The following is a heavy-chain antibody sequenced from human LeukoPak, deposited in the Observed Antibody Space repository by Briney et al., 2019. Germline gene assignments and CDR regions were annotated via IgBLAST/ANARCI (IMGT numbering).Heavy chain of an antibody. CDR1: GFTFSSYA. CDR3: ARDYDSSCLFNY. D-gene: IGHD3-22*01. V-gene: IGHV3-30-3*01. CDR2: ISYDGSNK. J-gene: IGHJ4*02. Sequence: GRSLRLSCAASGFTFSSYAMHWVRQAPGKGLEWVAVISYDGSNKYYADSVKGRFTISRDNSKNALYLQMNSLRAEDTAVYYCARDYDSSCLFNYWGQGTLVTVSS.